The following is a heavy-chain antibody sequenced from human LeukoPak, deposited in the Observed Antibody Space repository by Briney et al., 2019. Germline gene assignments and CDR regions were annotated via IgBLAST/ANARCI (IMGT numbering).Heavy chain of an antibody. Sequence: ASVKVSCKASGYTFTSYDINWVRQATGQGLEWMGWMNPNSGNTGCAQKFQGRVTMTRNTSISTAYMELSSLRSEDTAVYYCARLSHGSGSYHNYWGQGTLVTVSS. CDR1: GYTFTSYD. CDR2: MNPNSGNT. D-gene: IGHD3-10*01. CDR3: ARLSHGSGSYHNY. J-gene: IGHJ4*02. V-gene: IGHV1-8*01.